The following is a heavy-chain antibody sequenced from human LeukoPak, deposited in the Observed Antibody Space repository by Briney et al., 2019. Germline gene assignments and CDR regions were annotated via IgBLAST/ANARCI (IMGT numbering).Heavy chain of an antibody. Sequence: GGSLRLSCAASGFIFSTYFMTWVRQAPGKGLEWVAMINHDTSQKFYMDSVKGRFTISRDNAKDSLYLQMDSLGAEDTAFYYCARVGYSGWNFDDWGQGALVTVSS. CDR2: INHDTSQK. J-gene: IGHJ4*02. D-gene: IGHD5-12*01. V-gene: IGHV3-7*01. CDR3: ARVGYSGWNFDD. CDR1: GFIFSTYF.